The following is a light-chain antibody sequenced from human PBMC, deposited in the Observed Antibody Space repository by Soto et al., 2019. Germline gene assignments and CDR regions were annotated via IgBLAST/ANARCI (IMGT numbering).Light chain of an antibody. CDR1: QNINSRY. V-gene: IGKV3-20*01. CDR2: GTS. J-gene: IGKJ2*01. Sequence: EIVLTQSPGTLSLSPGERATLSCRASQNINSRYLAWYQQKPGQAPRLLIYGTSSRATGIPDRFSGSGSGTDFTLTISRLEPEDFATYYCQQYNSYPYTFGQGTKLEIK. CDR3: QQYNSYPYT.